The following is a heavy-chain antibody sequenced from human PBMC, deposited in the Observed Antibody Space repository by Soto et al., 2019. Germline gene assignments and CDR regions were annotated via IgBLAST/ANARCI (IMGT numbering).Heavy chain of an antibody. J-gene: IGHJ5*02. Sequence: QVQLQESGPGLVKPSQTLSLTCTVSGGSISSGDYYWSWIRQPPGKGLEWIGYIYYSGSTYYNPYLKSRVSLAVDTSENPYSLKLSYVTAADTAVYYCACGYSGYDHWGQGTLVTVSS. D-gene: IGHD5-12*01. V-gene: IGHV4-30-4*01. CDR1: GGSISSGDYY. CDR3: ACGYSGYDH. CDR2: IYYSGST.